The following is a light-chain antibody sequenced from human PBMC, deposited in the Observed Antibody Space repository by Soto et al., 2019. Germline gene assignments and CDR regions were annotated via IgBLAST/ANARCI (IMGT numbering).Light chain of an antibody. CDR2: DAS. CDR3: QQRSNWPRT. J-gene: IGKJ2*01. Sequence: EIVLTQSPATLSLSPGERATLSCRASQSVSSYLAWYQQKPGQAPRLLIYDASNRATGVPARFSGSGSGTDFTLTISGLEPEDFALYYCQQRSNWPRTFGQGANLEIK. V-gene: IGKV3-11*01. CDR1: QSVSSY.